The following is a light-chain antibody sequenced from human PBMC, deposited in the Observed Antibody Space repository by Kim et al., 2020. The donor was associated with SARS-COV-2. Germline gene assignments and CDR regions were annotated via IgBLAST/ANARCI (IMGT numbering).Light chain of an antibody. CDR2: DSN. V-gene: IGLV1-51*01. Sequence: QKGPISCSGSSSNIVYNAVSWYQQLPGTAPKLLISDSNTRPSGIPDRFSGSKSGTSATLGITGLQTGDEAEYYCGTWDSSLSDAFVFGTGTKVTVL. J-gene: IGLJ1*01. CDR3: GTWDSSLSDAFV. CDR1: SSNIVYNA.